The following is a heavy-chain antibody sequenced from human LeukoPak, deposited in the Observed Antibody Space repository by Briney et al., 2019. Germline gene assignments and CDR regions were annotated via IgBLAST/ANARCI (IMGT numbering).Heavy chain of an antibody. V-gene: IGHV1-2*02. Sequence: ASVKVSCKASGYTFTGYYMHWVRQAPGQGLEWTGWINPNSGGTNYAQKFQGRVTMTRDTSISTAYMELSRLRSDDTAVYYCASRHSSGWYYFDYWGQGTLVTVSS. CDR1: GYTFTGYY. J-gene: IGHJ4*02. CDR3: ASRHSSGWYYFDY. CDR2: INPNSGGT. D-gene: IGHD6-19*01.